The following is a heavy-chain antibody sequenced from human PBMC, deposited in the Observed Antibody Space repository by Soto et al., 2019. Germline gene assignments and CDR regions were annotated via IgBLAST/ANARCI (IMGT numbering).Heavy chain of an antibody. V-gene: IGHV3-23*01. CDR2: ISETGNRT. CDR1: GFTFRNSA. CDR3: AKQVTPGTALYDY. Sequence: PGGSLRLSCAASGFTFRNSAMGWARQAPGKGLEWISVISETGNRTYYADSVKGRFTISRDNSKNTLYLQMNSLRDEDTAVYYCAKQVTPGTALYDYWGQGSLVTVSS. D-gene: IGHD2-2*02. J-gene: IGHJ4*02.